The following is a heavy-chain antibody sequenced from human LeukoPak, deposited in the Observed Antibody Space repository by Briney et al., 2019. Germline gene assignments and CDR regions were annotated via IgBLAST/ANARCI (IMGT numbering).Heavy chain of an antibody. V-gene: IGHV4-34*01. Sequence: SETLSLTCAVYGGSFSGYYWSWIRQPPGKGLEWIGEINHSGSTNYNPSLKSRVTISVDTSKNQFSLKLSSVTAADTAVYYCARVAAVAGLDYWGQGTLVTVSS. CDR2: INHSGST. CDR1: GGSFSGYY. CDR3: ARVAAVAGLDY. D-gene: IGHD6-19*01. J-gene: IGHJ4*02.